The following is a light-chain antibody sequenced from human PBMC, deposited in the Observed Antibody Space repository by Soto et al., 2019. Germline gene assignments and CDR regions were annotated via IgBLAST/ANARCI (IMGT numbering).Light chain of an antibody. CDR2: AAS. CDR3: QQYNNWPPHT. Sequence: EIVMTQSPATLSASPGERATLSCRASQSISDYVAWYQQKPGQAPRLLIYAASTRATGIPARFSGGGSGTEFTLTISSLQSEDFAVYYCQQYNNWPPHTFGQGTKLEIK. J-gene: IGKJ2*01. V-gene: IGKV3-15*01. CDR1: QSISDY.